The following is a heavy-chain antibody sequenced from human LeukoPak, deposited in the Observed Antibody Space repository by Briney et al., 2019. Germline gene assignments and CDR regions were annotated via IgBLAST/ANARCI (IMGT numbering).Heavy chain of an antibody. D-gene: IGHD3-16*01. CDR1: GYTFTGYY. CDR2: INPNSGGT. J-gene: IGHJ4*02. V-gene: IGHV1-2*02. Sequence: ASVKVSCKASGYTFTGYYMHWVRRAPGQGLEWMGWINPNSGGTNYAQTFQGRVTMTRDTSISTAYMELSRLRSDDTAVYYCAKEGGGIDYWGQGALVTVSS. CDR3: AKEGGGIDY.